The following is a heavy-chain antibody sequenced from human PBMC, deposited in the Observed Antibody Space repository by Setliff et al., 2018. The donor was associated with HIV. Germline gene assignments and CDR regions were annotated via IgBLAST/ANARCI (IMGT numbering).Heavy chain of an antibody. CDR3: VCFDCGDY. J-gene: IGHJ4*02. CDR2: ININTGNP. V-gene: IGHV7-4-1*02. D-gene: IGHD3-9*01. CDR1: GYTFTSYA. Sequence: ASVKVSCKASGYTFTSYAMNWVRQAPGQGLEWMGWININTGNPTYAQGFTGRFVFSLDTSVSTAYLQLSSLEAEDTAVYYCVCFDCGDYWGGGTLVTVSS.